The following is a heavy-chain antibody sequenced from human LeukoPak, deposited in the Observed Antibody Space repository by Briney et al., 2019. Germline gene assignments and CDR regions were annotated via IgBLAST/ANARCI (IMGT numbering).Heavy chain of an antibody. CDR1: GFTFSSYG. CDR2: ISYDGSNK. Sequence: GGSLRLSCAASGFTFSSYGMHWVRQAPGKGLEWVAVISYDGSNKYYADSVKGRFTISRDNSKNTLYLQMNSPRAEDTAVYYCAKVGVYYYDSSGYVLDYWGQGTLVTVSS. V-gene: IGHV3-30*18. D-gene: IGHD3-22*01. CDR3: AKVGVYYYDSSGYVLDY. J-gene: IGHJ4*02.